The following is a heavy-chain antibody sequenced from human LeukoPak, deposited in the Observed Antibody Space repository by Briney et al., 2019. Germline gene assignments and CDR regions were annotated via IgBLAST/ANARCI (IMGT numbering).Heavy chain of an antibody. V-gene: IGHV3-74*01. CDR1: GFTFSRYW. D-gene: IGHD3-9*01. Sequence: TGGSLRLSCAASGFTFSRYWMHWVRQAPGRGLVWVSRINTDGSRTDYADYVKGRFTISRDNAKNTLYLQMNGLGAEDTAVYYCASDFTGYDDYWGQGTLVTASS. CDR3: ASDFTGYDDY. CDR2: INTDGSRT. J-gene: IGHJ4*02.